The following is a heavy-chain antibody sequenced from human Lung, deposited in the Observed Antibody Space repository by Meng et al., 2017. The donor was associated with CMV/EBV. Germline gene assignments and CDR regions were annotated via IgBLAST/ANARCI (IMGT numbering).Heavy chain of an antibody. D-gene: IGHD3-10*01. V-gene: IGHV3-7*01. CDR2: IKQDGSEK. Sequence: GESXKISCAASGFTFSSYWMSWVRQAPVKGLEWVASIKQDGSEKYYVDSVKGRFTISRDNAKNSLYLQMNSLRAEDTAVYYCARDLRSPVYWGKGKLV. CDR3: ARDLRSPVY. J-gene: IGHJ4*02. CDR1: GFTFSSYW.